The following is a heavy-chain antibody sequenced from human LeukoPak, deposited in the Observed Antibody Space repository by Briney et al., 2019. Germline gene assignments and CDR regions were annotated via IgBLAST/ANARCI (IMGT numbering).Heavy chain of an antibody. Sequence: GGSLRLSCAASGFTVSTNYMSWVRQAPGKGLEWVSVIYSGGKTYYADSVKGRFTISRDNSKNTLFLQMNSLRPEDTAVYYCAKDFWSGDYAGYWGRGALVTVSS. D-gene: IGHD3-3*01. J-gene: IGHJ4*02. V-gene: IGHV3-66*02. CDR2: IYSGGKT. CDR1: GFTVSTNY. CDR3: AKDFWSGDYAGY.